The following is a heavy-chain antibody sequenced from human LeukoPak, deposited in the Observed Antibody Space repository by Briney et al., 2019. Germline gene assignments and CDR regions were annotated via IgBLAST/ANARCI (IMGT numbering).Heavy chain of an antibody. J-gene: IGHJ4*02. CDR1: GGSISSYY. CDR3: ARVRYYDSSGYYPLFDY. CDR2: IYTSGST. D-gene: IGHD3-22*01. Sequence: SETLSLTCTVSGGSISSYYWSWIRQPAGKGLEWIGRIYTSGSTNYNPSLKSRVTMSVDTSKNQFSLKLSPVTAADTAVYYCARVRYYDSSGYYPLFDYWGQGTLVTVSS. V-gene: IGHV4-4*07.